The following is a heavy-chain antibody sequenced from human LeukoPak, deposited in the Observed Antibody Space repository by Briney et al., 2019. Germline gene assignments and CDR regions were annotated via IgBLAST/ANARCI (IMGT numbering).Heavy chain of an antibody. CDR2: INPNSGGT. J-gene: IGHJ2*01. Sequence: ASVKVSCKASGYTFTGYYMHWVRQAPGQGLEWMGWINPNSGGTNYAQKLQGRVTMTTDTSTSTAYMELRSLRSDDTAVYYCAREMVRGTWYFDLWGRGTLVTVSS. D-gene: IGHD3-10*01. CDR1: GYTFTGYY. V-gene: IGHV1-2*02. CDR3: AREMVRGTWYFDL.